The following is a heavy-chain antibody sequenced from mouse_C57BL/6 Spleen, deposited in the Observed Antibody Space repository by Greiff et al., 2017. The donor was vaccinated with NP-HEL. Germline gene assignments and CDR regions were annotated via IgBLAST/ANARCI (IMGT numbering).Heavy chain of an antibody. D-gene: IGHD2-1*01. V-gene: IGHV2-9-1*01. CDR1: GFSLTSYA. J-gene: IGHJ4*01. Sequence: VQVVESGPGLVAPSQSLSITCTVSGFSLTSYAISWVRQPPGKGLEWLGVIWTGGGTNYNSAPKSRLSIRKDNSKSQVFLKMTSLQTDDTAGYYCARRDLLSAMDDWGQGTSVTVSS. CDR2: IWTGGGT. CDR3: ARRDLLSAMDD.